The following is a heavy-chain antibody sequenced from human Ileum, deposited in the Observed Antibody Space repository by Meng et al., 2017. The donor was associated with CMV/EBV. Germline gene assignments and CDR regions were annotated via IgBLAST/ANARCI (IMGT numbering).Heavy chain of an antibody. CDR3: ARAIVVVPAAIRFWFDP. Sequence: LSSGSYSWSSIRQPTGKGLEWIGYIYYSGSTNYHPSLKSRVTISVATSKNQFSLKLSSVTAADTAVYYCARAIVVVPAAIRFWFDPWGQGTLVTVSS. CDR2: IYYSGST. D-gene: IGHD2-2*02. CDR1: LSSGSYS. V-gene: IGHV4-61*01. J-gene: IGHJ5*02.